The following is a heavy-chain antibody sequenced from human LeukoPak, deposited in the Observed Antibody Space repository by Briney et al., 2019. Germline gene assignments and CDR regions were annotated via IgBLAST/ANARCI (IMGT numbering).Heavy chain of an antibody. CDR2: IYHSGST. D-gene: IGHD4-11*01. Sequence: SETLSLTCTVSGRSISSGGYYWSWIRQPPGKGLEWIGYIYHSGSTYYNPSLKSRVTISVDRSKNQFSLKLPSVTAADTAVYYCAASDYYSNFDYWGQGTLVTVSS. J-gene: IGHJ4*02. CDR3: AASDYYSNFDY. CDR1: GRSISSGGYY. V-gene: IGHV4-30-2*01.